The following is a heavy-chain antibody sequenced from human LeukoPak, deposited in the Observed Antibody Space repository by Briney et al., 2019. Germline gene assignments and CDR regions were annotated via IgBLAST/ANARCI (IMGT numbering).Heavy chain of an antibody. J-gene: IGHJ4*02. CDR1: GGSISTSRYY. V-gene: IGHV4-39*07. CDR2: IYHSGST. Sequence: SETLSLTCTVSGGSISTSRYYWGWIRQPPGKGLEWIGSIYHSGSTYYNPSLKSRVTISVDTSKNQFSLKPSSVTAADTAVYYCAADYYDSSGYPGTFDYWGQGTLVTVSS. D-gene: IGHD3-22*01. CDR3: AADYYDSSGYPGTFDY.